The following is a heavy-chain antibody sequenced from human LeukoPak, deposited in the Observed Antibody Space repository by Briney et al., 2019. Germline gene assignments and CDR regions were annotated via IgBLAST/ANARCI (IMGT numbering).Heavy chain of an antibody. D-gene: IGHD3-9*01. Sequence: SETLSLTCAVYGGSFSGYYWSWIRQPPGKGLEWIGEINHSGSTNYNPSLKSRVTISVDTSKNQFSLKLNSVTAADTAVYYCAREEYDILTGIMADAFDIWGQGTMVTVSS. J-gene: IGHJ3*02. V-gene: IGHV4-34*01. CDR3: AREEYDILTGIMADAFDI. CDR1: GGSFSGYY. CDR2: INHSGST.